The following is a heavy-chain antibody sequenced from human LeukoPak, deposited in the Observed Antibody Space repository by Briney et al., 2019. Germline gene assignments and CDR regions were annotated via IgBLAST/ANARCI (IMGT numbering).Heavy chain of an antibody. CDR2: IYRGGNT. CDR3: ARGSMGGYATKEYYFDY. Sequence: GGSLRLSCAASGFTVSSNYMSWVRQAPGKGLEGVSIIYRGGNTYYADSVKGRFTISRDNAKNSLYLQMNSLRAEDTAVYYCARGSMGGYATKEYYFDYWGQGTLVTVSS. J-gene: IGHJ4*02. D-gene: IGHD5-12*01. CDR1: GFTVSSNY. V-gene: IGHV3-53*01.